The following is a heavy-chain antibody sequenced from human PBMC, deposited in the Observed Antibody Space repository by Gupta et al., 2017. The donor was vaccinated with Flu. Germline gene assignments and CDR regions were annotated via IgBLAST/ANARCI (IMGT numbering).Heavy chain of an antibody. D-gene: IGHD3-10*01. J-gene: IGHJ5*02. Sequence: TISRDNAKNSLYLQMNSLRAEDTAVYYCARSFEMRTGGFDHWGQGTLVTVSS. V-gene: IGHV3-7*04. CDR3: ARSFEMRTGGFDH.